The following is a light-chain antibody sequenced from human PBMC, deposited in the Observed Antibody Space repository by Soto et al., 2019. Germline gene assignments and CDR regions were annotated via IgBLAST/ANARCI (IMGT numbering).Light chain of an antibody. CDR1: QSVSSSY. V-gene: IGKV3-20*01. J-gene: IGKJ1*01. CDR3: QQYGSSPQT. Sequence: IVMTRSPATLSVSPGERATLSCRASQSVSSSYLAWYQQKPGQAPRLLIYGASSRATGIPDRFSGSGSGTDFTLTISRLEPEDFAVYYCQQYGSSPQTFGQGTKVDIK. CDR2: GAS.